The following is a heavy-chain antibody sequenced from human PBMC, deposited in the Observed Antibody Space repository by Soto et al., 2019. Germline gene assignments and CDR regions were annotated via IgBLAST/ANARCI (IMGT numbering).Heavy chain of an antibody. CDR2: ISGSGGST. V-gene: IGHV3-23*01. CDR1: GFTFSSYA. D-gene: IGHD6-19*01. J-gene: IGHJ6*02. CDR3: AKSFEVAGPIKFYYYYGMDV. Sequence: GGSLRLSCAASGFTFSSYAMSWVRQAPGKGLDWVSAISGSGGSTYHADSVKGRFTISRDNSKNTLYLQMNSLRAEDTAVYYCAKSFEVAGPIKFYYYYGMDVWGQGTTVTVSS.